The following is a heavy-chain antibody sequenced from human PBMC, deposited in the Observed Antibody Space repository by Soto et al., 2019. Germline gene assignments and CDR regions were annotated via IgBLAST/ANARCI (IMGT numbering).Heavy chain of an antibody. V-gene: IGHV3-21*04. Sequence: PGGSLRLSCAASGFTFSNYNMNWVRQAPGKGLEWVSSISSGSTYIYYADSVKGRFTISRDNAKNSLYLQMNSLRAEDTAVYYCARGAAAAGTDWFDAWGQGTPVTVSS. D-gene: IGHD6-13*01. CDR2: ISSGSTYI. J-gene: IGHJ5*02. CDR3: ARGAAAAGTDWFDA. CDR1: GFTFSNYN.